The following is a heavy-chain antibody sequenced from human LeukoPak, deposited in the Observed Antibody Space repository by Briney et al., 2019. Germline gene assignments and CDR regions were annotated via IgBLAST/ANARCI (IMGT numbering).Heavy chain of an antibody. J-gene: IGHJ6*02. CDR1: GFSFSTYW. Sequence: PGGSLRLSCAASGFSFSTYWMHWVRQIPGKEPVWVSRINSDGSITVYADSVKGRFTVSKDSAKNMLYLQMTSLRADDTATYYCASDSPSNGLDVWGQGTTVTVSS. CDR3: ASDSPSNGLDV. CDR2: INSDGSIT. V-gene: IGHV3-74*01.